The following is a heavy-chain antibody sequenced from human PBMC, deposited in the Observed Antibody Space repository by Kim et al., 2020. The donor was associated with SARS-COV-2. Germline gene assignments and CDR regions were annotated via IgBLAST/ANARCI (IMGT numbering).Heavy chain of an antibody. D-gene: IGHD2-2*02. CDR3: AKVGRLYAAGPYYGVDV. V-gene: IGHV3-23*01. J-gene: IGHJ6*01. CDR2: IGASGGST. CDR1: GFTFGSYA. Sequence: GGSLRLSCAASGFTFGSYAMSWVRQAPGKGLEWVSAIGASGGSTYYADSVKGRFTISRDNSKNTLYLQMNSLRAEDTAVYDCAKVGRLYAAGPYYGVDVWGQGTTVIVST.